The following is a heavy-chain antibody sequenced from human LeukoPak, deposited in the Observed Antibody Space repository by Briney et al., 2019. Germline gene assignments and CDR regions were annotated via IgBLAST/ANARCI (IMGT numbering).Heavy chain of an antibody. V-gene: IGHV3-33*01. Sequence: GGSLRLPCAASGFTFSSYGMHWVRQAPGKGLEWVAVIWYDGSNKYYADSVKGRFTISRDNSKNTLYLQMNSLRAEDTAVYYCAREKIYGDTAADSVHYGMDVWGQGTTVTVSS. D-gene: IGHD4-17*01. CDR2: IWYDGSNK. CDR1: GFTFSSYG. J-gene: IGHJ6*02. CDR3: AREKIYGDTAADSVHYGMDV.